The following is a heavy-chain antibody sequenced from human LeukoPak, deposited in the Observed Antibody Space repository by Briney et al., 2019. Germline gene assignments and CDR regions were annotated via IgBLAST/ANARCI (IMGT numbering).Heavy chain of an antibody. D-gene: IGHD2-21*02. V-gene: IGHV3-30*02. J-gene: IGHJ1*01. Sequence: GGSLRLSCAASGFTFSNYGMHWVRQAPGKGLEWVALIWYDGTNKYYADSVKGRFTVSRDNSKNTLYLQMNSLRAEDTAVYHCARGGHIVVVTSGVLAEYFQHWGQGTLVTVSS. CDR2: IWYDGTNK. CDR1: GFTFSNYG. CDR3: ARGGHIVVVTSGVLAEYFQH.